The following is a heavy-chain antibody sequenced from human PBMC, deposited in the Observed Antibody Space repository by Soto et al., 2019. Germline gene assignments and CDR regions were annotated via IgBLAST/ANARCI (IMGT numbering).Heavy chain of an antibody. Sequence: QVQLVESGGGVVQPGRSLRLSCAASGFTFSSYGMHWVRQAPGKGLEWVAVISYDGSNKYYADSVKGRFTISRDNSKKTLYLQMNSLRAEDTAVYYCAKDSGYASLTKDYGDYGGGGYFDYWGQGTLVTVSS. D-gene: IGHD4-17*01. CDR1: GFTFSSYG. J-gene: IGHJ4*02. CDR2: ISYDGSNK. V-gene: IGHV3-30*18. CDR3: AKDSGYASLTKDYGDYGGGGYFDY.